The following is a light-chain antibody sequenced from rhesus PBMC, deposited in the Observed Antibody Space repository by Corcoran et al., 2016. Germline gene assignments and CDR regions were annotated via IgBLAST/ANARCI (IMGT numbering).Light chain of an antibody. J-gene: IGKJ2*01. CDR1: QSVSSW. CDR2: KAS. CDR3: QQYSSSPYS. Sequence: DIQMTQSPCSLSASVGDTVTITCRASQSVSSWLAWYQQKPEKVPKLLNLKASSLQSGVPSRFSGRGSGTDFTLTINSLQSEDFATYYCQQYSSSPYSFGQGTKVEIK. V-gene: IGKV1-22*01.